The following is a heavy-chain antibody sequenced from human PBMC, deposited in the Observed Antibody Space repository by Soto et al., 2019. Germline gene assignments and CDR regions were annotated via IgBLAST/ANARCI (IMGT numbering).Heavy chain of an antibody. CDR1: GYTFTSYY. CDR3: ARGSLAVAFDY. V-gene: IGHV1-46*01. D-gene: IGHD2-21*01. J-gene: IGHJ4*02. CDR2: INPSGGST. Sequence: ASVKVSCKASGYTFTSYYLHWVRQAPGHGPEWMGIINPSGGSTTYAQKFQGRVTMTRDTSTSTVYMELSSLRSEDTAVYYCARGSLAVAFDYWGQGTLVTVSS.